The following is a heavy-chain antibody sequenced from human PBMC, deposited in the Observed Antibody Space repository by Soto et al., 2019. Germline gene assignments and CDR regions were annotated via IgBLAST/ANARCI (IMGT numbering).Heavy chain of an antibody. J-gene: IGHJ4*01. CDR2: IKSKTDGGTT. V-gene: IGHV3-15*07. CDR1: GFTFSNAW. Sequence: GGSLRLSCAAPGFTFSNAWMNWVRQAPGKGLEWVGRIKSKTDGGTTDYAAPVKGRFIISRDDSENTLYLQMDSLTTEDTAIYYCTADLPGHGGGFEFDYWGQGT. CDR3: TADLPGHGGGFEFDY. D-gene: IGHD2-15*01.